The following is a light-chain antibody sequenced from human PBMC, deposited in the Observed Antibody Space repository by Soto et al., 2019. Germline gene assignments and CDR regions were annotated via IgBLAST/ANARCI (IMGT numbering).Light chain of an antibody. V-gene: IGKV3-15*01. CDR3: QQCRNWPLT. J-gene: IGKJ4*01. Sequence: EIVMTQSPATLSVSPGEGATLSCKASQNVYNNLAWYQQRPGQPPRLLIYDASTRATGIPARFSGSGYGTEFTLTIRSLQSEDFAGYFCQQCRNWPLTFGGGTKVEIK. CDR1: QNVYNN. CDR2: DAS.